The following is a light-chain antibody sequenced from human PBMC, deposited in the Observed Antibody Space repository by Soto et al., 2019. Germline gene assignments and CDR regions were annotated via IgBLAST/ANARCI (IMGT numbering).Light chain of an antibody. J-gene: IGKJ4*01. Sequence: IVLTQSPATLSLSPGERATLSCRASQSVSRYLVWYQQKPSQAPRLLIYDVSNRATGIPARFSGSGSGTDFTLTISSLEAEDFAVYYCQHRSSWPLTFGGGTKVEIK. CDR1: QSVSRY. CDR3: QHRSSWPLT. CDR2: DVS. V-gene: IGKV3-11*01.